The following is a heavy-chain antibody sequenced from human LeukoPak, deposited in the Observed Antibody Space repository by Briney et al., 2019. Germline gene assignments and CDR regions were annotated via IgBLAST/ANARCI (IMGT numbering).Heavy chain of an antibody. Sequence: SETLSLTCTVSGGSISSGGYYWSWIRQHPGKGLEWIGYIYYSGSTYYNPSPKSRVTISVDTSKNQFSLKLSSVTAADTAVYYCARVDIVVVTDAFDIWGQGTMVTVSS. D-gene: IGHD2-21*02. CDR2: IYYSGST. CDR3: ARVDIVVVTDAFDI. V-gene: IGHV4-31*03. CDR1: GGSISSGGYY. J-gene: IGHJ3*02.